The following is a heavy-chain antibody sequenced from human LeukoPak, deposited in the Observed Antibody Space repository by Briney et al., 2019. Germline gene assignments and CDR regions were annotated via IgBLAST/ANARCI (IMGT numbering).Heavy chain of an antibody. V-gene: IGHV4-39*07. CDR3: ARASLGVVGPWFDP. J-gene: IGHJ5*02. CDR2: LYYSGST. D-gene: IGHD2-15*01. Sequence: SETLSLTCTVSGGSISSSSYYWGWIRQPPGKGLEWIGSLYYSGSTYYNPSLKSRVTISVDTSKNQFSLKLSSVTAADTAVYYCARASLGVVGPWFDPWGQGTLVTVSS. CDR1: GGSISSSSYY.